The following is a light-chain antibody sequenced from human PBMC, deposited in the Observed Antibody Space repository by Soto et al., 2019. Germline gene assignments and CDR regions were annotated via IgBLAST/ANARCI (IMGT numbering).Light chain of an antibody. CDR2: GNS. CDR3: QSYDSSSNYV. V-gene: IGLV1-40*01. J-gene: IGLJ1*01. Sequence: QSVLTQPPSVSGAPGQRVTISCTGSSSNIGAGCDVHWYRQLPGTAPKLLIYGNSNRPSGVPDRFSGSKSGTSASLAITGLQAEDEADYYCQSYDSSSNYVFGTGTKVTVL. CDR1: SSNIGAGCD.